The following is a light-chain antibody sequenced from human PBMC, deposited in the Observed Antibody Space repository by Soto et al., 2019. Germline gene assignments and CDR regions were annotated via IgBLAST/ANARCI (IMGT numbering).Light chain of an antibody. Sequence: EIVLTQSPATLSLSPGERATLSCRASQSVSSSYLAWYQQKPGQAPRLLIYGASSRATGIPARFSGSGSGTDFTLTIRSLDPEDFAVYYCQQRSNWPSITFGQGTRLEIK. V-gene: IGKV3D-20*02. CDR3: QQRSNWPSIT. CDR2: GAS. CDR1: QSVSSSY. J-gene: IGKJ5*01.